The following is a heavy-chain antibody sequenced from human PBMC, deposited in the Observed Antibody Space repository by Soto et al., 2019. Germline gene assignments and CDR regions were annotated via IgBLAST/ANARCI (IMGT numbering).Heavy chain of an antibody. CDR2: IYYSGST. Sequence: PSETLSLTCTVSGGSISSYYWSWIRQPPGKGLEWIGYIYYSGSTNYNPSLKSRVTISVDTSKNQFSLKLSSVTAADTAVYYCARDSGEMATGFDYWGQGTLVTVPQ. CDR3: ARDSGEMATGFDY. D-gene: IGHD2-8*02. V-gene: IGHV4-59*01. CDR1: GGSISSYY. J-gene: IGHJ4*02.